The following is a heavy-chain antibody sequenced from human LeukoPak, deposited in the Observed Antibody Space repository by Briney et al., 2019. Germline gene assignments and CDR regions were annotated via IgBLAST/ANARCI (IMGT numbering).Heavy chain of an antibody. V-gene: IGHV3-7*01. D-gene: IGHD2-15*01. J-gene: IGHJ4*02. CDR2: IKQDGSEK. CDR3: ARSSHAALDY. CDR1: GLTFSRYR. Sequence: PGGSLRLSCAASGLTFSRYRMGWLRQAPGKGLEWLASIKQDGSEKYYVDSVKGRFTISRENAKSSLYLQLNTLRVEDTAVYYCARSSHAALDYWDQGILVTVSS.